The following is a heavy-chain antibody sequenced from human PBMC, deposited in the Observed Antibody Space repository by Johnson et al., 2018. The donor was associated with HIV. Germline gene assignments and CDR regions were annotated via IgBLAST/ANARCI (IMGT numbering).Heavy chain of an antibody. CDR2: IWYDGSNK. Sequence: GFTFSSYGMHWVRQAPGKGLEWVAVIWYDGSNKYYADSVKGRFTISRDNSKNTLYLQMNSLRAEDTAVYYCAKQHEQLVEPDAFDIWGQGTMVTVSS. D-gene: IGHD6-6*01. V-gene: IGHV3-33*06. CDR1: GFTFSSYG. J-gene: IGHJ3*02. CDR3: AKQHEQLVEPDAFDI.